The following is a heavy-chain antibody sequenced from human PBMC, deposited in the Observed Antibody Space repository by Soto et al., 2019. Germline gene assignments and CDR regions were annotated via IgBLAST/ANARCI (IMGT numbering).Heavy chain of an antibody. J-gene: IGHJ5*02. D-gene: IGHD2-2*01. CDR1: GGSISSGGYS. CDR2: IYHSGST. CDR3: ARGAQYQTLSPHHDWFDR. Sequence: SETLSLTCAVSGGSISSGGYSWSWIRQPPGKGLEWIGYIYHSGSTYYHPSLKSRVTISVDRSKNQFSLKLSSVTAADTAVYYFARGAQYQTLSPHHDWFDRWSQRTLVSVSS. V-gene: IGHV4-30-2*01.